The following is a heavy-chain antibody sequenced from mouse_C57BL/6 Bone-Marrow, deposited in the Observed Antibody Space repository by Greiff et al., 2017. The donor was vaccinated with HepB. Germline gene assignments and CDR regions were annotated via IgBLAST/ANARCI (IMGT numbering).Heavy chain of an antibody. V-gene: IGHV1-19*01. Sequence: VQLQQSGPVLVKPGASVKMSCKASGYTFTDYYMNWVKQSHGKSLEWIGVINPYNGGTSYNQKFKGKATLTVDKSSSTAYMELNSLTSEDSAVYYCARGGSRSQDAMDYWGQGTSVTVSS. CDR3: ARGGSRSQDAMDY. J-gene: IGHJ4*01. CDR2: INPYNGGT. CDR1: GYTFTDYY. D-gene: IGHD3-1*01.